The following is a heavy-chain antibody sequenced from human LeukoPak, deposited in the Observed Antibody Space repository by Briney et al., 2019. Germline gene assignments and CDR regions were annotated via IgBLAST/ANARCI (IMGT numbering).Heavy chain of an antibody. J-gene: IGHJ4*02. V-gene: IGHV3-48*01. Sequence: GGSLRLSCAASGFTFSSYSMNWVRQAPGKGLEWVSYISSSSSTIYYADSVKGRFTISRDNSKNTLYLQMNSLRAEDTAVYYCARDHRGGVHDYWGQGTLVTVSS. D-gene: IGHD3-16*01. CDR1: GFTFSSYS. CDR3: ARDHRGGVHDY. CDR2: ISSSSSTI.